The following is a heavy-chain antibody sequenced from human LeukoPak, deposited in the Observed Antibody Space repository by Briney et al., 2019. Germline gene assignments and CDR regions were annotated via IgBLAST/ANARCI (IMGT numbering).Heavy chain of an antibody. V-gene: IGHV4-34*01. CDR3: ASQVDTAMVTGWFDP. Sequence: NPSETLSLTCAVYGGSFSGYYWSWIRQPPGKGLEWIGSIYYSGSTYYNPSLKSRVTISVDTSKNQFSLKLSSVTAADTAVYYCASQVDTAMVTGWFDPWGQGTLVTVSS. CDR1: GGSFSGYY. CDR2: IYYSGST. D-gene: IGHD5-18*01. J-gene: IGHJ5*02.